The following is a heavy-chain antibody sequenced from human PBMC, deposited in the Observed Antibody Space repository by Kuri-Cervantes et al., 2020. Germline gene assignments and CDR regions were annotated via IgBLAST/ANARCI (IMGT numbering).Heavy chain of an antibody. V-gene: IGHV4-4*07. CDR3: ARITMIVVPPSDAFDT. CDR1: GGSISSYY. Sequence: SETLSLTCTVSGGSISSYYWSWIRQPAGKGLEWIGRIYTSGSTNYNPSLKSRVTMSVDTSKNQFSLKLSSVTAADTAVYYCARITMIVVPPSDAFDTWGQGTMVTVSS. CDR2: IYTSGST. J-gene: IGHJ3*02. D-gene: IGHD3-22*01.